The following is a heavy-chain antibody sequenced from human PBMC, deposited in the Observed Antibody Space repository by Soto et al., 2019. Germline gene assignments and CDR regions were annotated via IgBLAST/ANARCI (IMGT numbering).Heavy chain of an antibody. J-gene: IGHJ6*02. Sequence: QVQLVQSGAEVKKPGSSMKVSCKASGGTFSSYAISWVRQAPGQGLDWMGGIIPIFGTADYAQKFHGRVTITADESTSTAYMELSSLRSEDTAVYYCARGITGTVTYYYGLDVWGQGTTVTVSS. CDR3: ARGITGTVTYYYGLDV. CDR2: IIPIFGTA. CDR1: GGTFSSYA. D-gene: IGHD1-20*01. V-gene: IGHV1-69*12.